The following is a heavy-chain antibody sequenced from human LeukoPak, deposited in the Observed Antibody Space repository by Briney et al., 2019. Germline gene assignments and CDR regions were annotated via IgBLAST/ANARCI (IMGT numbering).Heavy chain of an antibody. CDR3: AGDSRAPLTNYYYYYGMDV. V-gene: IGHV1-46*01. CDR1: GYTFTSYY. CDR2: INPSGGST. Sequence: GASVKVSCKASGYTFTSYYMHWVRQAPGQGLEWMGIINPSGGSTSYAQKFQGRVTMTRDTSTSTVYMELSSLRSEDTAVYYCAGDSRAPLTNYYYYYGMDVWGQGTTVTVSS. J-gene: IGHJ6*02.